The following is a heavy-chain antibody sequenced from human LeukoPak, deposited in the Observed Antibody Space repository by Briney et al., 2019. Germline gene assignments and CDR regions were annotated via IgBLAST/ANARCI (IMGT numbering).Heavy chain of an antibody. CDR1: GGSISSGGYY. V-gene: IGHV4-31*03. CDR3: ARGRNGDYYDSSGYGYNWFDP. Sequence: SETLSLICTVSGGSISSGGYYWSWIRQHPGKGLEWIGYIYYSGSTYYNPSLKSRVTISVDTSKNQFSLKLSSVTAADTAVYYCARGRNGDYYDSSGYGYNWFDPWGQGTLVTVSS. D-gene: IGHD3-22*01. J-gene: IGHJ5*02. CDR2: IYYSGST.